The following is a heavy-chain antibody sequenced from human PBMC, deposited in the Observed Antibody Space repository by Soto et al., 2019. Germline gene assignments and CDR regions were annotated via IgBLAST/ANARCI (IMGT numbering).Heavy chain of an antibody. CDR1: GGTFSSYA. CDR2: IIPIFGTA. D-gene: IGHD6-6*01. Sequence: ASVKVSCKASGGTFSSYAISWVRQAPGQGLEWMGGIIPIFGTANYAQKFQGRVTITADESTSTAYMELSSLRSEDMAVYYCARVTYSSSYYFDYWGQGTLVTVSS. J-gene: IGHJ4*02. CDR3: ARVTYSSSYYFDY. V-gene: IGHV1-69*13.